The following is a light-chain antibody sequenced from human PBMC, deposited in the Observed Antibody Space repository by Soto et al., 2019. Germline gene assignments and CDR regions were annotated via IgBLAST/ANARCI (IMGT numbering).Light chain of an antibody. Sequence: DIQMTQSPSSLSASVGDRVTITCRPSQSISTYLNWYQQTPGKAPKLLIYAASTLQSGVPSRFSGSGSGTEFTLTISSLQSDDFATYYCQQYNTYRTFGQGTKVDIK. CDR2: AAS. CDR1: QSISTY. J-gene: IGKJ1*01. CDR3: QQYNTYRT. V-gene: IGKV1-16*01.